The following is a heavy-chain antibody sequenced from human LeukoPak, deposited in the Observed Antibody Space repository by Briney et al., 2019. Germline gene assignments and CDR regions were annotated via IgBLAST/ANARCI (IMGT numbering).Heavy chain of an antibody. CDR1: GFTFSSYS. V-gene: IGHV3-21*01. D-gene: IGHD3-3*01. Sequence: PGGSLRLSCAASGFTFSSYSMNWVRQAPGKGLEWVSSISSSSSYIYYADSVKGRFTISRDNAKNSLYLQMNSLRAEDTAVYYCAKPPRDLEWLLSYYYYYMDVWGKGTTVTVSS. J-gene: IGHJ6*03. CDR3: AKPPRDLEWLLSYYYYYMDV. CDR2: ISSSSSYI.